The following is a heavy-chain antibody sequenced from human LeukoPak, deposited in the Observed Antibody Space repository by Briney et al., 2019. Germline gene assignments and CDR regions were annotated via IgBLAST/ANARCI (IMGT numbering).Heavy chain of an antibody. J-gene: IGHJ5*02. V-gene: IGHV3-11*01. D-gene: IGHD6-19*01. CDR1: GLTFSDYY. CDR2: ISSSGSTI. CDR3: ARSSGLVHNPPNWFDP. Sequence: GGSLRLSCAASGLTFSDYYMSWIRQAPGEGLEWVSYISSSGSTIYYADSVKGRFTITRDNAENSLYLQMNSLRAEDTAVYYCARSSGLVHNPPNWFDPWGQGTLVTVSS.